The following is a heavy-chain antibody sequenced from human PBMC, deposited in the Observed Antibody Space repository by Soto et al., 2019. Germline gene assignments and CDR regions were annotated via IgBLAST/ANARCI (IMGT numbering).Heavy chain of an antibody. CDR2: IYPRDSDT. J-gene: IGHJ4*02. Sequence: GESLKISCKGSGYSFTSYWIAWVRQMPGKGLEWMGVIYPRDSDTRYSPSFQGQVTISADKSISTAYLQWSSLKASDTAMHYCARRTLPVAEDDYWGQGTLVTVSS. CDR3: ARRTLPVAEDDY. D-gene: IGHD6-19*01. V-gene: IGHV5-51*01. CDR1: GYSFTSYW.